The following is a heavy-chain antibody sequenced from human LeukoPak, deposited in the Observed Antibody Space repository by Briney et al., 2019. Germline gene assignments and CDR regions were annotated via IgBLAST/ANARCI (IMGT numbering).Heavy chain of an antibody. CDR1: GYTFTGYY. J-gene: IGHJ4*02. CDR3: ARVFDYGDFQAR. D-gene: IGHD4-17*01. Sequence: GASVKVSCKASGYTFTGYYMHWVRQAPGQGLEWMGRINPNSGGTNYAQQFQGRATMTTDTSITTACMELSRLKSDDTAVYSCARVFDYGDFQARWGQGTLVSVSS. CDR2: INPNSGGT. V-gene: IGHV1-2*06.